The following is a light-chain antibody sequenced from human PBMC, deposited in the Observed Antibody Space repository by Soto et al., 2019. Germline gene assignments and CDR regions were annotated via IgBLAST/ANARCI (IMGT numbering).Light chain of an antibody. CDR3: QHYDSLPIT. CDR1: QSVSSSY. V-gene: IGKV3-20*01. CDR2: GAS. Sequence: EIVLTQSPGTLSLSPGERATLSCRASQSVSSSYLAWYQQKPGQPPRLLIYGASSRATGIPDRFSGSGSGTDFTLTISSLEPEDFALFYCQHYDSLPITFGQGTRLETK. J-gene: IGKJ5*01.